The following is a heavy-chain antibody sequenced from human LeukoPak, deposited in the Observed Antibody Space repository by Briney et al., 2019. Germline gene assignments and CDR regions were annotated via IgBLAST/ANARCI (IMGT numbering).Heavy chain of an antibody. CDR2: IYYSGST. CDR1: GGSISSHY. Sequence: SETLSLTCTVSGGSISSHYWSWIRQPPGKGLEWIGYIYYSGSTNYNPSLKSRVTISVDTSKNQFSLKLSSVTAADTAVYYCARAEGSSPPFDYWGQGTLVTVSS. J-gene: IGHJ4*02. D-gene: IGHD6-13*01. CDR3: ARAEGSSPPFDY. V-gene: IGHV4-59*11.